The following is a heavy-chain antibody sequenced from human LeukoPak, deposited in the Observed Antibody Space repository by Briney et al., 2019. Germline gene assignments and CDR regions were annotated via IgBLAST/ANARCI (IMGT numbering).Heavy chain of an antibody. V-gene: IGHV3-23*01. CDR1: GFTFSTYA. CDR3: AKGEGQRLPNYFDY. Sequence: GGSLRLSCAASGFTFSTYAMSWVRQAPGKGLEWVSAISGGGAGTYFADSVKGRFTISRDNSKNTLYLQMNSLRAEDTAVYYCAKGEGQRLPNYFDYWGQGTLVTVSS. J-gene: IGHJ4*02. CDR2: ISGGGAGT. D-gene: IGHD6-25*01.